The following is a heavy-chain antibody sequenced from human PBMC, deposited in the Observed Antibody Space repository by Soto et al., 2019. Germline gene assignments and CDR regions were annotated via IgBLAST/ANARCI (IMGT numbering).Heavy chain of an antibody. D-gene: IGHD1-26*01. V-gene: IGHV3-30-3*01. Sequence: GGSLRLSCAASGFTFSSYAMHWVRQAPGKGLEWVAVISYDGSNKYYAGSVKGRFTISRDNSKNTLYLQMNSLRAEDTAVYYCARDEPRWYRYSGSYDCYFDYWGQGTLVTVSS. J-gene: IGHJ4*02. CDR1: GFTFSSYA. CDR3: ARDEPRWYRYSGSYDCYFDY. CDR2: ISYDGSNK.